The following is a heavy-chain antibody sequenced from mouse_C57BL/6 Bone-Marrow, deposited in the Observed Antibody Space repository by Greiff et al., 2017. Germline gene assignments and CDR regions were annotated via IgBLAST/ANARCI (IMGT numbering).Heavy chain of an antibody. CDR3: ARENWVAWFAY. J-gene: IGHJ3*01. D-gene: IGHD4-1*01. Sequence: VQLQESGAELVKPGASVKISCKASGYAFSSYWMNWVKQRPGKGLEWIGQIYPGDGDTNYNGKFKGKATLTADKSSSTAYMQLSSLTSEDSAVYFCARENWVAWFAYWGQGTLVTVSA. V-gene: IGHV1-80*01. CDR1: GYAFSSYW. CDR2: IYPGDGDT.